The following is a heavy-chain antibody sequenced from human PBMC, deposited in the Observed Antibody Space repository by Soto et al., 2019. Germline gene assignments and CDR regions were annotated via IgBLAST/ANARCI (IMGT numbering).Heavy chain of an antibody. CDR3: AKDIGVGGADIFDF. Sequence: EVQLVESGGGLVQPGRSLRLSCVASGFTFDDYAMNWVRQGPGKGLEWVSGISWNSGSIAYAESVKGRFTISRDNAKNSLYLQMNSLRVEDTAFYYCAKDIGVGGADIFDFRGRGGLVTVSS. CDR2: ISWNSGSI. V-gene: IGHV3-9*01. CDR1: GFTFDDYA. D-gene: IGHD1-26*01. J-gene: IGHJ4*02.